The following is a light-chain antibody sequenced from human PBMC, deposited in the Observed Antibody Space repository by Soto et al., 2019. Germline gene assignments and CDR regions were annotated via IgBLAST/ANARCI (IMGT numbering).Light chain of an antibody. V-gene: IGLV2-8*01. CDR3: SSYAGSNTPYV. CDR1: SSDVGGHNY. Sequence: QSVLTQPPSASGSPGQSVAISCTGTSSDVGGHNYVSWYQQHPGKAPKLMIYEVSKRPSGVPDRFSGSKSGNTASLTVSGLQAEDEADYYCSSYAGSNTPYVFGTGTKVTVL. J-gene: IGLJ1*01. CDR2: EVS.